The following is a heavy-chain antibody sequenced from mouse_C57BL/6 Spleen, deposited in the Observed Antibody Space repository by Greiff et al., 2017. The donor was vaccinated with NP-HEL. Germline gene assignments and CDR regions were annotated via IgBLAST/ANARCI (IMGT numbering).Heavy chain of an antibody. V-gene: IGHV1-69*01. Sequence: QVQLKQPGAELVMPGASVKLSCKASGYTFTSYWMHWVKQRPGQGLEWIGEIDPSDSYTNYNQKFKGKSTLTVDKSSSTAYMQLSSLTSEDSAVYYCVTGTYAMDYWGQGTSVTVSS. CDR2: IDPSDSYT. D-gene: IGHD4-1*01. J-gene: IGHJ4*01. CDR1: GYTFTSYW. CDR3: VTGTYAMDY.